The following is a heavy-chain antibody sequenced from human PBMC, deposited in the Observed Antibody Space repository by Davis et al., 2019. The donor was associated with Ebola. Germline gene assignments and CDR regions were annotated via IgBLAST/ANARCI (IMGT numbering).Heavy chain of an antibody. Sequence: PGGSLRLSCKGSGYSFTSYWIGWVRQMPGKGLEWMGIIYPGDSDTRYSPSFQGQVTISVDQSISTAYLQWGSLKASDTAMYFCARQMVRARSGLDVWGQGTSVTVSS. D-gene: IGHD2-8*01. CDR2: IYPGDSDT. J-gene: IGHJ6*02. V-gene: IGHV5-51*01. CDR3: ARQMVRARSGLDV. CDR1: GYSFTSYW.